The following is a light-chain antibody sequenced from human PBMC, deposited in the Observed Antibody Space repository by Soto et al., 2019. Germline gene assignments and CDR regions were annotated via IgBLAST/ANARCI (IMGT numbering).Light chain of an antibody. CDR2: DVS. CDR3: SSYTSSSTLLV. V-gene: IGLV2-14*01. J-gene: IGLJ2*01. CDR1: SSDVGGYNY. Sequence: QSALTQPASVSGSPGQSITISCTGTSSDVGGYNYVSWYQQHTGKAPKLMIYDVSNRPSGVSNRFSGSKSGNTASLTISGLQAEDEADYFCSSYTSSSTLLVFGGGTTLTVL.